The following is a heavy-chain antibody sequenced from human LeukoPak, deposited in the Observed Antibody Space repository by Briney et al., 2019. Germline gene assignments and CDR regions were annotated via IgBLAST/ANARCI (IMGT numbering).Heavy chain of an antibody. CDR1: GFTVSSNY. CDR2: ISYDGSNK. CDR3: ARDPSSVLLIDY. V-gene: IGHV3-30*03. J-gene: IGHJ4*02. D-gene: IGHD3-10*01. Sequence: GGSLRLSCAASGFTVSSNYMSWVRQAPGKGLEWVAVISYDGSNKYYADSVKGRFTVSRDNSKNTLYLQMNSLRAEDTAVYYCARDPSSVLLIDYWGQGTLVTVSS.